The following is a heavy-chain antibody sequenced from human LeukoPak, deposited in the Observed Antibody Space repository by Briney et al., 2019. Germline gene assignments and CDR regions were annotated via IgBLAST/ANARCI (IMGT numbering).Heavy chain of an antibody. CDR2: IGSSGSYI. Sequence: GGSLRLSCEVSGFTFSSYHMNWVRQAPGKGLEWVSSIGSSGSYIYYADSLTGRFTISRDNSKNTLYLQMNSLRAEDTAVYYCARDSGYYDSSGYLGYWGQGTLVTVSS. CDR1: GFTFSSYH. V-gene: IGHV3-21*01. CDR3: ARDSGYYDSSGYLGY. J-gene: IGHJ4*02. D-gene: IGHD3-22*01.